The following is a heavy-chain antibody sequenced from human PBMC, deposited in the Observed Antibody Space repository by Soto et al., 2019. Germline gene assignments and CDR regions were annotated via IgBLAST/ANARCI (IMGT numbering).Heavy chain of an antibody. CDR1: GFTFSSYG. CDR2: IWYDGSNK. V-gene: IGHV3-33*01. D-gene: IGHD1-26*01. Sequence: PGGSLRLSCAPSGFTFSSYGMHWVRQAPGKGLEWVAVIWYDGSNKYYADSVKGRFTISRDNSKNTLYLQMNSLRAEDTAVYYCARDGSNEVGATTYSLDYWGQGTLVTVSS. J-gene: IGHJ4*02. CDR3: ARDGSNEVGATTYSLDY.